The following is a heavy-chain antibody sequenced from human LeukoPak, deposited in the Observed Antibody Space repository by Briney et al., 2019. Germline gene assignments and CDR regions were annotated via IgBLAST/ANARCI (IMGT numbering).Heavy chain of an antibody. V-gene: IGHV4-39*01. CDR2: VYYSGST. J-gene: IGHJ4*02. D-gene: IGHD1-1*01. CDR1: GGSISSSSFY. Sequence: PSETLSLTCTVSGGSISSSSFYWAWIRQPPGKGLEWIGSVYYSGSTYYSPSLKSRVTISVDTSKNQFSLKLSSVTAADTSVYFCASATTWGQGILVTVSS. CDR3: ASATT.